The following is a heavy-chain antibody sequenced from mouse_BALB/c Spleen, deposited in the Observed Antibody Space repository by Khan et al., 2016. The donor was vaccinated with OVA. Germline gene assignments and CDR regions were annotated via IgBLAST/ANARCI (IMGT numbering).Heavy chain of an antibody. CDR3: ARTYYRYDRYFDV. CDR2: INTYTGEP. D-gene: IGHD2-14*01. J-gene: IGHJ1*01. Sequence: QIQLVQSGPELKKPGETVKISCKASGFTFTNYGMNWVKQAPGKGLKWMGWINTYTGEPTYADDFKGRFAFSLETSASTAYLQINNLKNEDMATXFCARTYYRYDRYFDVWGAGTTVTVSS. CDR1: GFTFTNYG. V-gene: IGHV9-1*02.